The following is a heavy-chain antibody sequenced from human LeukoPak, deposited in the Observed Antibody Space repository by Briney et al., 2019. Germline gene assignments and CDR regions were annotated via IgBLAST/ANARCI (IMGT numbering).Heavy chain of an antibody. V-gene: IGHV3-48*03. J-gene: IGHJ4*02. D-gene: IGHD4-17*01. CDR2: IDSSGITI. Sequence: PGGSLRLSCAGSGFPFSSYEMNWLRQAPGKGLEWVSHIDSSGITIYYGDSVKGRFTISRDNAKNSIYLQMDSLRVEDTAIYYCARDSVGDLLDYWGQGILVTVSS. CDR3: ARDSVGDLLDY. CDR1: GFPFSSYE.